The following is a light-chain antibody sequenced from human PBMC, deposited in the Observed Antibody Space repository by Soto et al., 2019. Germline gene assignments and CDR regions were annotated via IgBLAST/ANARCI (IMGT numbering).Light chain of an antibody. CDR3: QQYGSSPVT. CDR2: GAS. J-gene: IGKJ5*01. CDR1: QSVSSSY. Sequence: EIVLTQSPATLSLSPGERATLSCRASQSVSSSYLAWYQQKPGQAPRLLIYGASSRATGIPDRFSGSGSGTDFTLTISRLEPEDFAVFYCQQYGSSPVTFGQGTRLEIK. V-gene: IGKV3-20*01.